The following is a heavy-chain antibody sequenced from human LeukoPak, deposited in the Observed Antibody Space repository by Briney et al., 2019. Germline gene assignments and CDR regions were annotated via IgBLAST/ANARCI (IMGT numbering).Heavy chain of an antibody. J-gene: IGHJ3*02. CDR2: IYYTGGT. Sequence: PSETLSLTCTVSGVSISNYYWSWIRQPPGKGLEWIGYIYYTGGTNYNPSLKSRVTISVDTSKNQFSLKLSSVTAADTAVYYCARDSSGYYGSGSPPIHDAFDIWGQGTMVTVSS. V-gene: IGHV4-59*12. CDR1: GVSISNYY. CDR3: ARDSSGYYGSGSPPIHDAFDI. D-gene: IGHD3-10*01.